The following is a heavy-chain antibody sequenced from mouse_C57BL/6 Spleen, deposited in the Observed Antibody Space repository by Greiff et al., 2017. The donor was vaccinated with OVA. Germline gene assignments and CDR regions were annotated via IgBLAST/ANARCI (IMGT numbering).Heavy chain of an antibody. Sequence: QVQLQQSGAELVKPGASVKISCKASGYAFSSYWMNWVKQRPGKGLEWIGQIYPGDGDTNYNGKFKGKATLTADKPSSTAYMQLSSLTSEDSAVYFCARSGNRDAWFAYWGQGTLVTVSA. CDR2: IYPGDGDT. V-gene: IGHV1-80*01. CDR3: ARSGNRDAWFAY. J-gene: IGHJ3*01. CDR1: GYAFSSYW. D-gene: IGHD4-1*01.